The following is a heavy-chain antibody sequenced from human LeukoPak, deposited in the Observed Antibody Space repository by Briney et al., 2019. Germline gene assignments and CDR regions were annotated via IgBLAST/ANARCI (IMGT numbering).Heavy chain of an antibody. CDR3: ARVGGMTTVNNAAFDI. Sequence: SETPSLTCSVSGGSSNSDYWNWIRQPPGKGLEWIGYMYHYGGTNYNPSLKSRVTISIDKPKKQFSLKLISVTAADTAIYYCARVGGMTTVNNAAFDIWGQGTMVTVSS. CDR1: GGSSNSDY. J-gene: IGHJ3*02. CDR2: MYHYGGT. D-gene: IGHD4-4*01. V-gene: IGHV4-59*01.